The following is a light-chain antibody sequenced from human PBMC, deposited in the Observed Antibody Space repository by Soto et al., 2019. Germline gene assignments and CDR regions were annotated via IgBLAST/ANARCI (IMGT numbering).Light chain of an antibody. Sequence: QSALTQPRSVSGSPGQSVTISCTGTSSDVGGYNYVSWYQQHPGKAPKLMIYDVSNRPSGVHDRFSGAKSGNTASVTSSGLQAEDEGDYYCFSYAGSDTPYVLGTGIKVTLL. CDR3: FSYAGSDTPYV. CDR1: SSDVGGYNY. CDR2: DVS. V-gene: IGLV2-11*01. J-gene: IGLJ1*01.